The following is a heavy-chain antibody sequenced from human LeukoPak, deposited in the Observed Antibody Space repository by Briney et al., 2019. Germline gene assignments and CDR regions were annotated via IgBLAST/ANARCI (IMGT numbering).Heavy chain of an antibody. V-gene: IGHV1-69*13. CDR2: IIPIFGTA. D-gene: IGHD3-9*01. Sequence: SVKVSCKASGGTFISYAISWVRQAPGQGLEWMGGIIPIFGTANYAQKFQGRVTITADESTSTAYMELSSLRSEETAVYYCARHLYYDILTGYYYFDYWGQGTLVTVSS. J-gene: IGHJ4*02. CDR1: GGTFISYA. CDR3: ARHLYYDILTGYYYFDY.